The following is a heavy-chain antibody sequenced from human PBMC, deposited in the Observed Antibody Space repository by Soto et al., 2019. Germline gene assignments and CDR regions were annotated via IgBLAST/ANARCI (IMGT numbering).Heavy chain of an antibody. Sequence: QVQLQQWGAGLLKPSETLSLTCAVHGGSFSDYYWSWIRQPPGKGLEWIGEINYSGRTNYNPSLKIRVTLSVDTSKNQSPLTLSSMTAADTAVYYCARPGHLFDYWGQGIPVTVSS. CDR1: GGSFSDYY. CDR3: ARPGHLFDY. J-gene: IGHJ4*02. CDR2: INYSGRT. V-gene: IGHV4-34*01.